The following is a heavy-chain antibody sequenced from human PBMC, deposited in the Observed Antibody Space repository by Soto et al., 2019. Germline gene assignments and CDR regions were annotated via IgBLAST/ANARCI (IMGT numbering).Heavy chain of an antibody. V-gene: IGHV3-64*01. CDR1: GFTFSSYA. D-gene: IGHD6-19*01. CDR2: ISSNGGST. Sequence: GGSLRLSCAASGFTFSSYAMHWVRQAPGKGLEYVSAISSNGGSTYYANSVKGRFTISRDNSKNTLYLQMGSLRAEDMAVYYCARSIAVAGTTMYYFDYWGQGTLVTVSS. CDR3: ARSIAVAGTTMYYFDY. J-gene: IGHJ4*02.